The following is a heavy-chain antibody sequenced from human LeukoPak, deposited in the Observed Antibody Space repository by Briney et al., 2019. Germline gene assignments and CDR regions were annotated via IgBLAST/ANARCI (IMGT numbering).Heavy chain of an antibody. CDR2: ISSSSSYI. CDR1: GFTFSSYS. CDR3: ARLGECSGGSCYKFLDY. V-gene: IGHV3-21*01. J-gene: IGHJ4*02. Sequence: GGSLRLSCAASGFTFSSYSMNWVRQAPGKGLEWVSSISSSSSYIYYADSVKGRFTISRDNAKNSLYLQMNSLRAEDTAVYYCARLGECSGGSCYKFLDYWGQGTLVTVSS. D-gene: IGHD2-15*01.